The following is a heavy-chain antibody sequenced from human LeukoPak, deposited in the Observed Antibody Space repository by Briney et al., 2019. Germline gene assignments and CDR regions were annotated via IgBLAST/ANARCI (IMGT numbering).Heavy chain of an antibody. D-gene: IGHD3-3*01. CDR3: ARLNPEQNFRSKDYYYYGMDV. J-gene: IGHJ6*02. V-gene: IGHV5-51*01. CDR1: GYSFTSYW. Sequence: GASLKISCKGSGYSFTSYWLGWVRPMPGKGLEWMGIIYPGDSDTRYSPSFQGQVTISADKSISTAYLQWSSLKASDTAMYYCARLNPEQNFRSKDYYYYGMDVWGQGTTVTVSS. CDR2: IYPGDSDT.